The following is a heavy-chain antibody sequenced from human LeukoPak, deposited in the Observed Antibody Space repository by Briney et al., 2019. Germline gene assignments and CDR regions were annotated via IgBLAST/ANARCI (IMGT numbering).Heavy chain of an antibody. D-gene: IGHD2-2*02. V-gene: IGHV1-58*02. Sequence: ASVKVSCKASGFTFTSSAMQWVRQARGQRLEWIGWIVVGSGNTNYAQKFQERVTITRDMSTSTAYMELSSLRSEDTAVYYCVRDSYTNTWHFQDEDHWGQGTLVTVSS. CDR2: IVVGSGNT. CDR1: GFTFTSSA. CDR3: VRDSYTNTWHFQDEDH. J-gene: IGHJ4*02.